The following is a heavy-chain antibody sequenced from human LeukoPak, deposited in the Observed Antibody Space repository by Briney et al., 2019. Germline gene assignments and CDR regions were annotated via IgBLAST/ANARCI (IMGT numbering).Heavy chain of an antibody. V-gene: IGHV3-48*02. CDR1: GFTLSSYS. CDR2: ISSSSSTI. Sequence: GGSLRLSCAASGFTLSSYSMNWVRQAPGKGLEWVSYISSSSSTIYYADSVKGRFTISRDNAKNSLYLQMNSLRDEDTAVYYCAREGRDYYGSGSYYAQVYYFDYWGQGTLVTVSS. D-gene: IGHD3-10*01. CDR3: AREGRDYYGSGSYYAQVYYFDY. J-gene: IGHJ4*02.